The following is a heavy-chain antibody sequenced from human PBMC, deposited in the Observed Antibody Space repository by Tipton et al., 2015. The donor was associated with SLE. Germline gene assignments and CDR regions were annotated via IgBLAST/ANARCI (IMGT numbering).Heavy chain of an antibody. D-gene: IGHD3-10*01. CDR3: ARGKENYYGSGSLDY. CDR2: IYTSGST. V-gene: IGHV4-61*09. Sequence: TLSLTCTVSGGSISSGSYYWSWIRQPAGKGLEWIGYIYTSGSTNYNPSLKSRVTISVDTSKNQFSLKLSSVTAADTAVYYCARGKENYYGSGSLDYWGQGTLVTVSS. CDR1: GGSISSGSYY. J-gene: IGHJ4*02.